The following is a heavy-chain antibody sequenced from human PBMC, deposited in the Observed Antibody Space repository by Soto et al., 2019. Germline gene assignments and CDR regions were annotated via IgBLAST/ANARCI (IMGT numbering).Heavy chain of an antibody. J-gene: IGHJ4*02. Sequence: QVQLVQSGAEVKKPGASVKVSCKTSGYTFTNYDINWVRQATGQGLEWMGWMNPNSGNTGSTQKFQGRITMTRDTSIGTAYMELTSLRSEDTAGYYCARVWGTIDYWGQGTLVTVSS. CDR2: MNPNSGNT. CDR1: GYTFTNYD. D-gene: IGHD3-16*01. CDR3: ARVWGTIDY. V-gene: IGHV1-8*01.